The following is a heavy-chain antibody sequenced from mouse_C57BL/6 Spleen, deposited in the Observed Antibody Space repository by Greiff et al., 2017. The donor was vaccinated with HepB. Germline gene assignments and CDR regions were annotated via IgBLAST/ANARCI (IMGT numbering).Heavy chain of an antibody. CDR2: IDPSDSET. CDR3: ARLRSDV. J-gene: IGHJ1*03. V-gene: IGHV1-52*01. Sequence: QVHVKQPGAELVRPGSSVKLSCKASGYTFTSYWMHWVKQRPIQGLEWIGNIDPSDSETHYNQKFKDKATLTVDKSSSTAYMQLSSLTSEDSAVYYCARLRSDVWGTGTTVTVSS. CDR1: GYTFTSYW.